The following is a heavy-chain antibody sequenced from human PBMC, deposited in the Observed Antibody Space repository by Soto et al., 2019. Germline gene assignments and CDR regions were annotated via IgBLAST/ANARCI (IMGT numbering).Heavy chain of an antibody. V-gene: IGHV2-5*02. Sequence: GSGPTLVNPTQTLTLTCTFSGFSLSTSGVGAGWIRQPPGKALEWLALIYWDDDKRYSPSLKSRLTITKDTSKNQVVLTMTNMDPVDTATYYCAHRHCSSTSCYVGSGGFDPWGQGTLVTVSS. D-gene: IGHD2-2*01. CDR1: GFSLSTSGVG. J-gene: IGHJ5*02. CDR2: IYWDDDK. CDR3: AHRHCSSTSCYVGSGGFDP.